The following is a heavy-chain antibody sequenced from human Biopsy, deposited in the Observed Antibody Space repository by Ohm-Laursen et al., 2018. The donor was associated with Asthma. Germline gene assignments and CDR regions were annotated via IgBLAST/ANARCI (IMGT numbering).Heavy chain of an antibody. V-gene: IGHV1-69*01. J-gene: IGHJ5*02. CDR1: GGTFNTYV. Sequence: SSVKVSCKSLGGTFNTYVIGWVRQAPGQGLEWMGGINSVFGTTTYPQKFQDGVTITADDSTSTVYMELSSLRSEDTAVYYCARKAGSCISRTCYSLDLWGQGTLVTVSS. CDR2: INSVFGTT. CDR3: ARKAGSCISRTCYSLDL. D-gene: IGHD2-2*01.